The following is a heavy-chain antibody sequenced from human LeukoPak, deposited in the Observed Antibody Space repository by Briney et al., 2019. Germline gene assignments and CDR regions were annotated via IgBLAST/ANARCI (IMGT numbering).Heavy chain of an antibody. CDR3: ARGGYCSSTSCYMGWGYYGMDV. V-gene: IGHV1-2*02. Sequence: GASVKVSYKASGYTFTGYYMHWVRQAPGQGLEWMGWINPNSGGTNYAQKFQGRVTMTRDTSISTAYMELSRLRSDDTAVYYCARGGYCSSTSCYMGWGYYGMDVWGQGTTVTVSS. J-gene: IGHJ6*02. CDR1: GYTFTGYY. D-gene: IGHD2-2*02. CDR2: INPNSGGT.